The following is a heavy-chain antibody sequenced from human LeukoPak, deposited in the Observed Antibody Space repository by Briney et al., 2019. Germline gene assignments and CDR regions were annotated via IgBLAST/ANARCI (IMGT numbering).Heavy chain of an antibody. CDR1: GGSISSYY. D-gene: IGHD3-22*01. CDR2: IYYSGST. CDR3: ARGPMIVVVIPDLYFDY. Sequence: SGTLSLTCTVSGGSISSYYWSWIRQPPGKGLEWIGYIYYSGSTNYNPSLKSRVTISVDTSKNQFSLKLSSVTAADTAVYYCARGPMIVVVIPDLYFDYWGQGTLVTVSS. V-gene: IGHV4-59*01. J-gene: IGHJ4*02.